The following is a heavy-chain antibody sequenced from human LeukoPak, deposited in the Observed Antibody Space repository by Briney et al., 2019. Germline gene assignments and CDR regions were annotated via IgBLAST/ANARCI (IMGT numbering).Heavy chain of an antibody. CDR3: ASFAHGIN. CDR2: IWYDGSNK. CDR1: GFSFSTYA. Sequence: PGGSLRLSCAASGFSFSTYAMTWVRQAPGKGLEWVAVIWYDGSNKYYADSVKGRFTISRDNSKNTLYLQMNSLRAEDTAVYYCASFAHGINWGQGTLVTVSS. D-gene: IGHD2-15*01. J-gene: IGHJ4*02. V-gene: IGHV3-33*08.